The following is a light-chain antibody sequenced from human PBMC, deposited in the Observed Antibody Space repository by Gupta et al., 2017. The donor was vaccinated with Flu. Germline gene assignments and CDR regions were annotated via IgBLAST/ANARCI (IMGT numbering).Light chain of an antibody. V-gene: IGLV1-40*01. CDR1: SSNSGAGYD. Sequence: SVLTQPPSVSGAPGQGVPVSCTGSSSNSGAGYDVHWYQQLPGTAPNPLIYGNSNRPSGVPDRCSGAKSGTSASLAITGLQARDEADYYCQSDDSSLSGAVFGTGTKVTVL. CDR2: GNS. CDR3: QSDDSSLSGAV. J-gene: IGLJ1*01.